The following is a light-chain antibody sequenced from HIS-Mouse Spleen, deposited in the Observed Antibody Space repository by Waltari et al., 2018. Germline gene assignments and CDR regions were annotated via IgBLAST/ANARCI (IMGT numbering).Light chain of an antibody. V-gene: IGLV2-14*02. Sequence: QSALTQPASVSGSPGQPIPISCTGTSSDVGSYNLFSCYQQHPVKAPKLMIYEGSKRPSGVPDRFSGSKSGNTASLTVSGLQAEDEADYYCSSYAGSNNLVFGGGTKLTVL. CDR3: SSYAGSNNLV. CDR2: EGS. J-gene: IGLJ2*01. CDR1: SSDVGSYNL.